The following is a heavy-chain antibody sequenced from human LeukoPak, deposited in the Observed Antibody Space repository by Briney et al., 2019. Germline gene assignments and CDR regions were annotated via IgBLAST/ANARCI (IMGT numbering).Heavy chain of an antibody. CDR1: GFTFSSYG. CDR3: AKASYGYSHYYYYMDV. D-gene: IGHD5-18*01. J-gene: IGHJ6*03. Sequence: GGSLRLSCAASGFTFSSYGMHWVRQAPGKGLEWVAVIWYDGSNKYYADSVKGRFTISRDSSKNTLYLQMNSLRAEDTAVYYCAKASYGYSHYYYYMDVWGKGTTVTVSS. V-gene: IGHV3-33*06. CDR2: IWYDGSNK.